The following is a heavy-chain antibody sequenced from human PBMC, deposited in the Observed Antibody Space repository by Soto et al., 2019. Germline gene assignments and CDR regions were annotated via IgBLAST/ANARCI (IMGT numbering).Heavy chain of an antibody. CDR1: GGTFSSYA. V-gene: IGHV1-69*06. J-gene: IGHJ6*02. Sequence: QVQLVQSRAEVKKPGSSVKVSCKASGGTFSSYAISWVRQAPGQGLEWMGGIIPIFGTANYAQKFQGRVTITADKSTSTAYMELSSLRSKDTAVYYCARGPREAAVYYYYGMDVWGQGTTVTVS. CDR2: IIPIFGTA. D-gene: IGHD6-13*01. CDR3: ARGPREAAVYYYYGMDV.